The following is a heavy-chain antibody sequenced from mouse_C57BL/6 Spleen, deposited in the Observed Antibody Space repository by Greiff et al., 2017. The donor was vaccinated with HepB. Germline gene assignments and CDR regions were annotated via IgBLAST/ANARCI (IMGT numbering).Heavy chain of an antibody. CDR2: IHPNSGST. J-gene: IGHJ2*01. Sequence: QVQLQQPGAELVKPGASVKLSCKASGYTFTSYWMHWVKQRPGQGLEWIGMIHPNSGSTNYHEKFKSKATLTVDKSSSTAYMQLSSLTSEDSAVYYCARRDDGYPFDYWGQGTTLTVSS. CDR1: GYTFTSYW. D-gene: IGHD2-3*01. CDR3: ARRDDGYPFDY. V-gene: IGHV1-64*01.